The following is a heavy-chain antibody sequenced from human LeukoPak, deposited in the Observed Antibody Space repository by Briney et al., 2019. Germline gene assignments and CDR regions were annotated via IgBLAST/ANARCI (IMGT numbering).Heavy chain of an antibody. V-gene: IGHV4-59*08. J-gene: IGHJ4*02. CDR2: IYYSGST. CDR1: GGSISSYY. CDR3: ARRSGSYSAYFDY. D-gene: IGHD1-26*01. Sequence: KPSETLSLTCTVSGGSISSYYWSWIRQPPGKGLEWIGYIYYSGSTNYNPSLKSRVTISVDTSKNQFSLKLSSVTAADTAVYYCARRSGSYSAYFDYWGQGTLVTVSS.